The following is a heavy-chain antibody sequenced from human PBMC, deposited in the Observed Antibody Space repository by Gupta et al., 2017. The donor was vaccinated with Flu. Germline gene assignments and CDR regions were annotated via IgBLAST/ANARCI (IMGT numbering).Heavy chain of an antibody. D-gene: IGHD1-26*01. CDR3: ARAIYSPPYSYNFYMYV. Sequence: VRQVPGKRLEWVSHINSAGDVRVDAGAVRGRFTISRDNAKNTLFLQMDRLRADDSAVYYCARAIYSPPYSYNFYMYVWGKGTPVTGS. V-gene: IGHV3-74*01. J-gene: IGHJ6*03. CDR2: INSAGDVR.